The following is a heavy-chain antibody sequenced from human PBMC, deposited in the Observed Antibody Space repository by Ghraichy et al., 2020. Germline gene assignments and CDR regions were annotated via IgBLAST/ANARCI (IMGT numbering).Heavy chain of an antibody. Sequence: GGSLRLSCEASGFTFSGFSMNWVRQAPGKGLEGVSYIKSDSSAIPYAASVKGRFTISRDNVRNSLYLQMNSLRDEDTAVSYCARGVGSTDYTTHGFDPWGQGTRVTVAS. CDR2: IKSDSSAI. CDR3: ARGVGSTDYTTHGFDP. V-gene: IGHV3-48*02. J-gene: IGHJ5*02. CDR1: GFTFSGFS. D-gene: IGHD4-11*01.